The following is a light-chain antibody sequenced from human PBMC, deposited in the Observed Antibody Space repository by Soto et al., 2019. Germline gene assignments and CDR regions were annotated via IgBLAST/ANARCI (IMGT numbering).Light chain of an antibody. CDR3: SSYTSSSTLV. CDR1: SSDVGGYNY. J-gene: IGLJ1*01. Sequence: QSVLSQPGSVCGSLGQAITISCTGTSSDVGGYNYVSWYQQHPGKAPKLVIYEVSNRPSGVSNRFSGSKSGNTASLTISGLQAEDEADYYCSSYTSSSTLVFGTGTKVTAL. CDR2: EVS. V-gene: IGLV2-14*01.